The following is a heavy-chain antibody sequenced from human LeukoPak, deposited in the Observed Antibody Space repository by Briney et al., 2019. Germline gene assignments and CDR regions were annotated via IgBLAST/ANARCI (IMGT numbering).Heavy chain of an antibody. V-gene: IGHV3-7*01. CDR2: IKPDGSGK. CDR1: GFAFSSYW. D-gene: IGHD2-2*01. Sequence: GGSLRLSCAASGFAFSSYWMTWVRQAPGKGLEWVANIKPDGSGKTYVDSVKGRFTISRDNAKNSLYLQMNSLRAEDTAVYYCAGYCSSTSCYGYYYYYMDVWGKGTTVTVSS. CDR3: AGYCSSTSCYGYYYYYMDV. J-gene: IGHJ6*03.